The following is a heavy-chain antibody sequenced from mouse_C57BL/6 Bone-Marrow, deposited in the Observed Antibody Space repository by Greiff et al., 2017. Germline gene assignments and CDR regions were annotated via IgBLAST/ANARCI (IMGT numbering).Heavy chain of an antibody. J-gene: IGHJ2*01. CDR1: GYTFTSYW. CDR3: ARENCYGSSQYYFDY. V-gene: IGHV1-50*01. D-gene: IGHD1-1*01. Sequence: QVQLQQPGAELVKPGASVKMSCKASGYTFTSYWMQWVKQRPGQGLEWIGEIDPSDSYTNYNQKFKGKATLTVDTSSSTAYMQLSSLTSEDSAVYYCARENCYGSSQYYFDYWGQGTTLTVSS. CDR2: IDPSDSYT.